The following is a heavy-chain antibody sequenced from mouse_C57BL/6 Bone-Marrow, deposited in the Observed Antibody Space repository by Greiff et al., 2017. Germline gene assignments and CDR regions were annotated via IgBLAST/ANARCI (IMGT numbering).Heavy chain of an antibody. CDR1: GYTFTGYW. CDR2: INPSSGYT. CDR3: ARAFYYYGSSYEWLAD. Sequence: VQLQQSGAELAKPGASVKLSCTASGYTFTGYWMHWVKQRPGQGLEWIGYINPSSGYTKYNPKFKDKATLTADKSSSTAYMQLSSLTYEDSAVYYCARAFYYYGSSYEWLADWGKGTLVTVAA. D-gene: IGHD1-1*01. J-gene: IGHJ3*01. V-gene: IGHV1-7*01.